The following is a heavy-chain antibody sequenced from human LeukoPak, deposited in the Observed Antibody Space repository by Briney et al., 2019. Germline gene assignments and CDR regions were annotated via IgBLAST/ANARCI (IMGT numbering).Heavy chain of an antibody. CDR2: IRFDDRDK. D-gene: IGHD1-1*01. J-gene: IGHJ4*02. CDR1: GFTFSGYH. Sequence: PGGSLRLSCAASGFTFSGYHMDWVRQSPGKGLEWVAFIRFDDRDKYYADSVKGRFTISRDNSKNTLYLQMNSLRREDTAIYYCAVDDYNLKYWGLGTLVTVSS. CDR3: AVDDYNLKY. V-gene: IGHV3-30*02.